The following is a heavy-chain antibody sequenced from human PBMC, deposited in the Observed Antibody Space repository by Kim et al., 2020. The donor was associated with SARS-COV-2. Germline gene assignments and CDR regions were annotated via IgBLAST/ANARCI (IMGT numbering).Heavy chain of an antibody. CDR1: GGSFSGYY. D-gene: IGHD5-12*01. Sequence: SETLSLTCAVYGGSFSGYYWSWIRQPPGKGLEWIGEINHSGSTNYNPSLKSRVTISVDTSKNQFSLKLSSVTAADTAVYYCARHRNVDIVATIAKPHPYSSGGIDYWGQGTLVTVSS. CDR3: ARHRNVDIVATIAKPHPYSSGGIDY. J-gene: IGHJ4*02. CDR2: INHSGST. V-gene: IGHV4-34*01.